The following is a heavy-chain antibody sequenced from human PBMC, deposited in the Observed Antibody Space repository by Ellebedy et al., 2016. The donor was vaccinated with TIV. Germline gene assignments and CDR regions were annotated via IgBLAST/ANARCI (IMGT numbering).Heavy chain of an antibody. CDR3: ATSATFIERGRADY. CDR1: GYTFTGYY. CDR2: INPNSGGT. Sequence: VSVKVSCKASGYTFTGYYMHWVRQAPGQGLEWMGWINPNSGGTNYAQKFQGRVTMTRDTSISTAYMELSRLRSDDTAVYYCATSATFIERGRADYWGQGTLVTVSS. V-gene: IGHV1-2*02. D-gene: IGHD1-1*01. J-gene: IGHJ4*02.